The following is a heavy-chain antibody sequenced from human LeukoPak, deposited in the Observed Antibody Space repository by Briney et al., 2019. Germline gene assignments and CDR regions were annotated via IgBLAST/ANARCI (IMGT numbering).Heavy chain of an antibody. V-gene: IGHV1-69*13. D-gene: IGHD3-3*01. CDR1: AGTFSSYA. Sequence: ASVKVSCKSSAGTFSSYASSWVRQAPGQGLEWMGWIIPIFGTANCAQKFQGRVTIAADESTSTAYMELSSLRSEDTAVYYCATSRAGRFLEWLPSYYYYYGMDVWGQGTTVTVSS. CDR2: IIPIFGTA. J-gene: IGHJ6*02. CDR3: ATSRAGRFLEWLPSYYYYYGMDV.